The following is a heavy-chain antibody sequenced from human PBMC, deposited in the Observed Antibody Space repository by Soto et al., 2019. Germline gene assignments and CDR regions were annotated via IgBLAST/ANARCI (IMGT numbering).Heavy chain of an antibody. CDR1: GFTFSSYG. V-gene: IGHV3-30*03. CDR2: ISYDGSNK. J-gene: IGHJ4*02. Sequence: RLSCAASGFTFSSYGMHWVRQAPGKGLEWVAVISYDGSNKYYADSVKGRFTISRDNSKNTLYLQMNSLRAEDTAVYYCARDPVAAKSGPFDYWGQGTLVTVSS. CDR3: ARDPVAAKSGPFDY. D-gene: IGHD6-19*01.